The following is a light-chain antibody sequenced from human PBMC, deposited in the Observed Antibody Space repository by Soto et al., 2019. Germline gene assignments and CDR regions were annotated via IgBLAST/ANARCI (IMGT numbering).Light chain of an antibody. CDR3: LQHHSYPLP. J-gene: IGKJ5*01. V-gene: IGKV1-5*03. CDR2: KAS. Sequence: DIQMTQSPSTLSASVGDRVTITCRASQSISIWLAWYQQKPGKVPKLLIYKASSLESGVPSRFSGSGSGTEFTLTISSLQPEEFATYYCLQHHSYPLPFGQGTRLEI. CDR1: QSISIW.